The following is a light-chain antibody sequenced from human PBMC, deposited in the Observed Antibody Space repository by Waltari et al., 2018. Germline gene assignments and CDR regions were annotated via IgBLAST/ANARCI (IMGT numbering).Light chain of an antibody. Sequence: QSVLTQPPSSSGTPGTRVSISCSGSSSHIRRKSVNWYQQVPGTAPKLLIYSTNQRPSGVPDRFSGSKSGTSASLAISGLQSEDEADYYCATWDDSLNGLFGGGTKLTVL. CDR3: ATWDDSLNGL. CDR1: SSHIRRKS. J-gene: IGLJ2*01. V-gene: IGLV1-44*01. CDR2: STN.